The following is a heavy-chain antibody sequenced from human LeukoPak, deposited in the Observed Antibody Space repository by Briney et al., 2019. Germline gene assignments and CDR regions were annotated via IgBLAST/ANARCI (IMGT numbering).Heavy chain of an antibody. CDR1: GFTFTTYA. CDR3: ARVVVIRGFDY. CDR2: ISHDGTNK. Sequence: GGSLRLSCAASGFTFTTYAMYWVCQAPGKGLEWVALISHDGTNKYYADSVKGRFTLSRDTSKNTLFLQMNSLRVEDTAVYYCARVVVIRGFDYWGQGTLVTVSS. J-gene: IGHJ4*02. V-gene: IGHV3-30-3*01. D-gene: IGHD3-22*01.